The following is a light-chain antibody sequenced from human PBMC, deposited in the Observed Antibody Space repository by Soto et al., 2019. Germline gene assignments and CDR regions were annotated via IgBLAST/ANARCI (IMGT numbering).Light chain of an antibody. CDR1: ENIRTY. CDR2: AAS. Sequence: DIQMTQSPSSLSASAGDRVTITCRASENIRTYLNWYQQKPGKAPEVLIYAASKLQTGVPLRFNGSGSGTDFTLNSTRLQPEDFATYYCQQTFGTPRTFGKGTKVEI. V-gene: IGKV1-39*01. J-gene: IGKJ1*01. CDR3: QQTFGTPRT.